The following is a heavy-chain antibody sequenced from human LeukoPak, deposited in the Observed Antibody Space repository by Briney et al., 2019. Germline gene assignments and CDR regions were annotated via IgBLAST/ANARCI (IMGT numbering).Heavy chain of an antibody. J-gene: IGHJ3*02. D-gene: IGHD2-2*01. V-gene: IGHV3-23*01. CDR2: ITGSGSRT. CDR3: AKTRIAVVPVSAFHI. CDR1: GFTFSSYA. Sequence: GGSLRLSCAASGFTFSSYAMGWVRQAPGKGLEWVSIITGSGSRTYYANSVKGRYTVSRDNSKSTLYLQTNSLRAEDTAIYYCAKTRIAVVPVSAFHIWGQGTMVTVSS.